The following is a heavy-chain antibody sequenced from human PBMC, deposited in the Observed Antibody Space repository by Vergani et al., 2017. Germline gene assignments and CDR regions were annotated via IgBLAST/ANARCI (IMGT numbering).Heavy chain of an antibody. J-gene: IGHJ2*01. D-gene: IGHD4-23*01. CDR3: ARVPTTLVRYFDL. CDR2: IYYSGST. Sequence: QVQLQESGPGLVKPSQTLSLTCTVSGGSISSGDYYWSWIRQPPGKGLEWIGYIYYSGSTYYNPSLKSRVTISVDTSKNQFSLKLSSVTAAYTAVYYCARVPTTLVRYFDLWGRGTLVTVSS. V-gene: IGHV4-30-4*01. CDR1: GGSISSGDYY.